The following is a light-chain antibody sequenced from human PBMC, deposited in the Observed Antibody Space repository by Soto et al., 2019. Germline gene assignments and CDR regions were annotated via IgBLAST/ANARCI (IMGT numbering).Light chain of an antibody. CDR1: QSVSSSY. V-gene: IGKV3-20*01. CDR3: QQYGSSPPVT. Sequence: EIVLTQSPGTLSLSPGERATLSCRASQSVSSSYLAWYQQKAGPAPRLLIYGASSRANGIPDRFSGSGSGTDFTLTISRLEPEDFAVYYCQQYGSSPPVTFGQGTRLEIK. J-gene: IGKJ5*01. CDR2: GAS.